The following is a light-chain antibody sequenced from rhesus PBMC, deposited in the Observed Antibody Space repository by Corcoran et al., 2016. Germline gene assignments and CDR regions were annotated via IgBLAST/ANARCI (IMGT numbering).Light chain of an antibody. CDR1: QGISSY. J-gene: IGKJ2*01. V-gene: IGKV1-32*01. Sequence: DIQMTQSPSSLSASVGDRVTITCRASQGISSYLNWYQQKPGKAPKLLIYYANRLGSGVPSRFSGSGSWTEFTLTISSLQPEDFATYYWQQYNSLPYSFGQGTKGEIK. CDR3: QQYNSLPYS. CDR2: YAN.